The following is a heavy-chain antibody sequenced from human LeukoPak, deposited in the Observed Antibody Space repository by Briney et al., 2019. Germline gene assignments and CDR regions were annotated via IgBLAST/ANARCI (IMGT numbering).Heavy chain of an antibody. CDR3: ARGGIFFCSSTSCYRTRYYYYYYMDA. D-gene: IGHD2-2*02. J-gene: IGHJ6*03. Sequence: ASVKVSCKASGYTFTSYDINWVRQATGQGLEWMGWMNPNSGNTGYAQKFQGRVTMTRNTSISTAYMELSSLRSEDTAVYYCARGGIFFCSSTSCYRTRYYYYYYMDAWGKGTTVTVSS. CDR2: MNPNSGNT. V-gene: IGHV1-8*01. CDR1: GYTFTSYD.